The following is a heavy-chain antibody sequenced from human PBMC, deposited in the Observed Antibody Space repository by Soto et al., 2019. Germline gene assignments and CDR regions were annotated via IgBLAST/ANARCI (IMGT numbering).Heavy chain of an antibody. CDR3: ASLGVGDWANYYYYYGMDV. V-gene: IGHV3-23*01. CDR1: GFTFSVYA. J-gene: IGHJ6*02. D-gene: IGHD2-21*02. Sequence: LRLSCAATGFTFSVYAMTWVRQAPGKGLEWVSAVTANGGSTYSADSVKGRFTISRDNSKNTLFLQMNSLRAEDTAVYYCASLGVGDWANYYYYYGMDVWGQGTTVTVSS. CDR2: VTANGGST.